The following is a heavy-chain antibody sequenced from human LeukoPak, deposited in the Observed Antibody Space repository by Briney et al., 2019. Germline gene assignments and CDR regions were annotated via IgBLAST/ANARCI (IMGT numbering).Heavy chain of an antibody. CDR3: AKDDTKLDIVVVPAAMDY. CDR1: GFTFSSYG. Sequence: GGSLRLSCAASGFTFSSYGMHWVRQAPGKGLEWVAVISYDGSNKYYADSVKGRFTISRDNSKNTLYLQMNSLRAEDTAVYYCAKDDTKLDIVVVPAAMDYWGQGTLVTVSS. V-gene: IGHV3-30*18. CDR2: ISYDGSNK. D-gene: IGHD2-2*01. J-gene: IGHJ4*02.